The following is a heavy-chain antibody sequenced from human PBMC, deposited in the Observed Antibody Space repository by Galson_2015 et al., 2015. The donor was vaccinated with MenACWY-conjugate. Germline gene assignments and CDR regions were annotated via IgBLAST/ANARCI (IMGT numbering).Heavy chain of an antibody. J-gene: IGHJ4*02. D-gene: IGHD3-22*01. Sequence: SETLSLTCSVSGGSINSNYWTWIRQPPGKGLEWIGYINYSGRTNYNPSPKSRVTISVDTPKNQFSLKVTSVTAADTAVYYCARLFYYISGECDYWGQGTLVTVSS. CDR3: ARLFYYISGECDY. CDR2: INYSGRT. CDR1: GGSINSNY. V-gene: IGHV4-59*08.